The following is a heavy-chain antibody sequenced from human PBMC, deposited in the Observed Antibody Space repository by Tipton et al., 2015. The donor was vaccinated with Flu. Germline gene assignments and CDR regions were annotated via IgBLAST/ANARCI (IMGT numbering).Heavy chain of an antibody. V-gene: IGHV5-51*01. D-gene: IGHD3-3*01. CDR2: IYPGESDT. CDR3: ARGTADYDFWSGYFYYFDY. CDR1: GYSFTSYW. Sequence: MQLVQSGAEVKKPGESLKISCKGSGYSFTSYWIGWVRQMPGKGLEWMGIIYPGESDTRYSPSFQGQVTISADKSITTAYLQWSSLKASDTAMYYCARGTADYDFWSGYFYYFDYWGQGTLLTVSS. J-gene: IGHJ4*02.